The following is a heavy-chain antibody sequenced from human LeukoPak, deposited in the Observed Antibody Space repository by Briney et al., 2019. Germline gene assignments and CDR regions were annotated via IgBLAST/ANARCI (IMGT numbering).Heavy chain of an antibody. J-gene: IGHJ4*02. D-gene: IGHD3-10*01. V-gene: IGHV3-23*01. CDR1: GFTFRSYA. Sequence: PGGSLRLSCAASGFTFRSYAMTWVRQAPGKGLEWVSTNGGTFYAESVKGRFTISRDNSKNTLYLQMNSLRAEDTAVYYCSKDHTGGDYRVRSEGYWGQGALVTVTS. CDR3: SKDHTGGDYRVRSEGY. CDR2: NGGT.